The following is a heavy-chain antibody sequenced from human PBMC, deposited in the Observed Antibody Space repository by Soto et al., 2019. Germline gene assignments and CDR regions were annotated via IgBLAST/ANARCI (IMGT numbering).Heavy chain of an antibody. CDR1: GFPFSCCA. J-gene: IGHJ2*01. Sequence: EVQLLESGGGLVQPGGSLRLSCAASGFPFSCCAMSWVRQAPGKGLQWVSTIHGGGDATHYADSVKGRFTIPKDNSRNALSLQMTSLRPEDTAVYYCTKKRVAGDLSNWSFEVWGRGTLVTVSS. V-gene: IGHV3-23*01. CDR2: IHGGGDAT. D-gene: IGHD3-16*02. CDR3: TKKRVAGDLSNWSFEV.